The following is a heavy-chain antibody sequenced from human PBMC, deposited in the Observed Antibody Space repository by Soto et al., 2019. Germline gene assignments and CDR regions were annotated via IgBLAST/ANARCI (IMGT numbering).Heavy chain of an antibody. CDR3: AKGGRRVLIHMDV. CDR2: IRSSGESP. Sequence: QLLESGGGLVQTGGSLRLSCTASGFTFSNYAMSWVRQDPGKWLEWVSGIRSSGESPYYADSVKGRLTISRDNSKNMLYLKINSLRAEDTAVYYRAKGGRRVLIHMDVWCQGTTVTVS. J-gene: IGHJ6*02. V-gene: IGHV3-23*01. CDR1: GFTFSNYA. D-gene: IGHD2-8*01.